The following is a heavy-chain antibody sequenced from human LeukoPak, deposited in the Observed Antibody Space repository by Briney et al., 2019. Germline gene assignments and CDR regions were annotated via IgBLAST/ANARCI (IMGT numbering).Heavy chain of an antibody. CDR3: ARVGDGLNDAFDI. Sequence: GGSLRLSCAASGFTFSSYGMHWVRQAPGKGLEWVAFIRYDGSNKYYADSVKGRFTISRDNSKNTLYLQMNSLRAEDTAVYYCARVGDGLNDAFDIWGQETMVTVSS. V-gene: IGHV3-30*02. CDR1: GFTFSSYG. D-gene: IGHD5-24*01. J-gene: IGHJ3*02. CDR2: IRYDGSNK.